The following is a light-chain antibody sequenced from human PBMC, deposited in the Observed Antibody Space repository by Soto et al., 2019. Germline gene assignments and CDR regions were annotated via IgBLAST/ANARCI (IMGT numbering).Light chain of an antibody. J-gene: IGLJ2*01. CDR1: TFNIGKNY. V-gene: IGLV1-47*02. CDR2: ASH. CDR3: ATWDDSLGGHVV. Sequence: QLVLTQPPSASGTPGQTVTISCSGSTFNIGKNYVYWYQQLPGTAPKLLIYASHQRPSGVPDRFSGSKSGTSASLAIRGLRSEDEADYYCATWDDSLGGHVVFGGGTKLTVL.